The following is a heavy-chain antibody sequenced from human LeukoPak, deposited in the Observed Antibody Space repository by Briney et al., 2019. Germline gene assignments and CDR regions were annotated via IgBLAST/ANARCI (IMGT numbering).Heavy chain of an antibody. J-gene: IGHJ5*02. D-gene: IGHD2-21*01. CDR1: DGSSSSSS. Sequence: SETLSPTCTVSDGSSSSSSWNWIRQPPDKGLEWIGYIYYSGSTKYNPSLESRVTISVDTSKNQISLKLRSVTAADTAIYYCARRQQAGGDNGLHNWFDPWGQGTLVTVSS. V-gene: IGHV4-59*08. CDR2: IYYSGST. CDR3: ARRQQAGGDNGLHNWFDP.